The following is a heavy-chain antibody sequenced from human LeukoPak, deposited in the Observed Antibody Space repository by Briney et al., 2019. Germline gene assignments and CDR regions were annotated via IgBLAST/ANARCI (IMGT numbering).Heavy chain of an antibody. V-gene: IGHV3-23*01. CDR1: GFTVSSNY. CDR2: ISGSGGST. D-gene: IGHD3-10*01. J-gene: IGHJ6*02. Sequence: GGSLRLSCAASGFTVSSNYMSWVRQAPGKGLEWVSAISGSGGSTYYADSVKGRFTISRDNSKNTLYLQMNSLRAEDTAVYYCARDYYGSGSYETNYYYGMDVWGQGTTVTVSS. CDR3: ARDYYGSGSYETNYYYGMDV.